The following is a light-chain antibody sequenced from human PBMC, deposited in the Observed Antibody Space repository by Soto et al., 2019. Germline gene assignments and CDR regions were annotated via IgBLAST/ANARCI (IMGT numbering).Light chain of an antibody. CDR2: KAS. Sequence: DIQMTQSPSTLSASVGDRVTITCRTSQSITGWLAWFQQKPGKAPKLLISKASNLESGVPSRFSGSGSGTEFTLTISSLQPGDFATYYCQHYNTYPWTFGHGTKVDIK. CDR3: QHYNTYPWT. CDR1: QSITGW. V-gene: IGKV1-5*03. J-gene: IGKJ1*01.